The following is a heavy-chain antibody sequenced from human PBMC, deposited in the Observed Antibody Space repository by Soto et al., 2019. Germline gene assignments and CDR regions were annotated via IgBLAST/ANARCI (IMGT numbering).Heavy chain of an antibody. CDR3: AHTGPSGYDFWSGYYDY. V-gene: IGHV2-5*01. CDR1: GFSLSTSGVG. D-gene: IGHD3-3*01. Sequence: SGPTLVKPTQTLTLTCTFSGFSLSTSGVGVGWIRQPPGKALEWLALIYWNDDKRYSPSLKSRLTITKDTSKNQVVLTMTNMDPVDTATYYCAHTGPSGYDFWSGYYDYWGQGTLVTVSS. CDR2: IYWNDDK. J-gene: IGHJ4*02.